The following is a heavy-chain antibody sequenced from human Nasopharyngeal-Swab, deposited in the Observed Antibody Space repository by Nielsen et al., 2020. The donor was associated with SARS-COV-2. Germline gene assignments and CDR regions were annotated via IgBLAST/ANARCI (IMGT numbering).Heavy chain of an antibody. CDR2: IYYSGST. Sequence: SETLSLTCTVSGGSVSSGSYYWSWIRQPPGKGLEWIGYIYYSGSTNYNPSVKSRFTISVDTSKNQFSLKLSSVTAADTAVYYCAIVSWDGYYYYYGLDVWGQGTTVTVSS. D-gene: IGHD5-24*01. V-gene: IGHV4-61*01. CDR3: AIVSWDGYYYYYGLDV. J-gene: IGHJ6*02. CDR1: GGSVSSGSYY.